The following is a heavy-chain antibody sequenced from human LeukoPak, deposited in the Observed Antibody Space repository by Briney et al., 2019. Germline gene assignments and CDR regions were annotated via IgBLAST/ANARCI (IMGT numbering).Heavy chain of an antibody. CDR1: GGSISSYY. J-gene: IGHJ6*03. Sequence: SSETLSLTCTVSGGSISSYYWSWIRQPPGKGLEWIGYIYYSGRTKYNPSLKSRVTISVDTSKNQFSLKLSSVTAADTAVYYCARVETAMDLYYYYYMDVWGKGTTVTVSS. D-gene: IGHD5-18*01. V-gene: IGHV4-59*01. CDR2: IYYSGRT. CDR3: ARVETAMDLYYYYYMDV.